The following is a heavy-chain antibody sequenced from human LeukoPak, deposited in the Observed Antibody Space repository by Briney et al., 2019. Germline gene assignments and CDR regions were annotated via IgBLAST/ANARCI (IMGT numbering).Heavy chain of an antibody. V-gene: IGHV4-59*01. J-gene: IGHJ6*03. CDR3: ARGLGLFYMDV. D-gene: IGHD2/OR15-2a*01. Sequence: PSETLSLTCTVSGGSISSYYWSWIRQPPGKGLEWIGYIYYSGSTNYNPSLKSRVTISVDTSKNQFSLKLSSVTAADTAVYYCARGLGLFYMDVWGKGTTVTVSS. CDR1: GGSISSYY. CDR2: IYYSGST.